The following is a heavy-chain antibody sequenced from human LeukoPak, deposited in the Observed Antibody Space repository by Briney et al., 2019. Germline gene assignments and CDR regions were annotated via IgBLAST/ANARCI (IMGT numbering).Heavy chain of an antibody. CDR2: IIPIFGTA. J-gene: IGHJ3*02. CDR1: GGTFSSYA. D-gene: IGHD3/OR15-3a*01. V-gene: IGHV1-69*05. Sequence: ASVKVSCKASGGTFSSYAISWVRQAPGQGLVWMGGIIPIFGTANYAQKFQGRVTMTTDTSTSTAYMELRSLRSDDTAVYYCARVPGGFGPTAWDIWGQGTMVTVSS. CDR3: ARVPGGFGPTAWDI.